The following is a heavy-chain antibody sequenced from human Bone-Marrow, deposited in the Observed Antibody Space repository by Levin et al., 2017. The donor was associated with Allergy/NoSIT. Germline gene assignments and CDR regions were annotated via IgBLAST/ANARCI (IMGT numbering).Heavy chain of an antibody. CDR1: GFTFSNAW. J-gene: IGHJ3*02. Sequence: GGSLRLSCAASGFTFSNAWMSGVRQAPGKGLEWVGRIKSKTDGGTTDYAAPVKGRFTISRDDSKNTLYLQMNSLKTEDTAVYYCTTLRPSIVVVPAAPRAYAFDIWGQGTMVTVSS. CDR3: TTLRPSIVVVPAAPRAYAFDI. CDR2: IKSKTDGGTT. V-gene: IGHV3-15*01. D-gene: IGHD2-2*01.